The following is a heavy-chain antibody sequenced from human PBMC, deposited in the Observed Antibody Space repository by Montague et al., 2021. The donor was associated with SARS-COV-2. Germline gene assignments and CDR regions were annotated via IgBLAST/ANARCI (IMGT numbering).Heavy chain of an antibody. CDR3: ARRIHGTYYFDY. Sequence: QSGAEVKQPGESLKISCKGSGYRFSDYWIGWVRQMSGKGLEWMGIIYPGDSDTRYSPSFQGQVTISADKSITTAYLQWSSLKASDTAMYYCARRIHGTYYFDYWGQGTLVTVSS. J-gene: IGHJ4*02. D-gene: IGHD1-14*01. CDR1: GYRFSDYW. V-gene: IGHV5-51*01. CDR2: IYPGDSDT.